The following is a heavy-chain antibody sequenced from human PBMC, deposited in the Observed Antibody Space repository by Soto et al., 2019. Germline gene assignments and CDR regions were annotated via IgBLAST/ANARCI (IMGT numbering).Heavy chain of an antibody. CDR2: INHSGST. Sequence: SETLSLTCAVYSGSFSGYYWSWIRQAPGKGLEWIGEINHSGSTNYNPPLKSRVTISVDTSKNRFSLKLSSVTAADTAVYYCARGYNYYGSGSFYYYYYMDVWGKGTTVTVSS. V-gene: IGHV4-34*01. D-gene: IGHD3-10*01. CDR1: SGSFSGYY. CDR3: ARGYNYYGSGSFYYYYYMDV. J-gene: IGHJ6*03.